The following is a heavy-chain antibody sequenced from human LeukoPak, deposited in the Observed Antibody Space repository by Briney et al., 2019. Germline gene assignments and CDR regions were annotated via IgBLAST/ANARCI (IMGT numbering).Heavy chain of an antibody. D-gene: IGHD1-1*01. Sequence: GGSLRLSFAAPGFTFSSYGMHWVRQAPGKGLEWVAFIRYDGSNKYYADSVKGRFTISRDNSKNTLYLQMNSLRAEDTAVYYCAKGTGTGPDAFDIWGQGTMVTVSS. J-gene: IGHJ3*02. CDR3: AKGTGTGPDAFDI. V-gene: IGHV3-30*02. CDR1: GFTFSSYG. CDR2: IRYDGSNK.